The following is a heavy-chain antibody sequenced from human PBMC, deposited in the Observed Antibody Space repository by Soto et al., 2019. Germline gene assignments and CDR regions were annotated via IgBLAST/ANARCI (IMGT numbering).Heavy chain of an antibody. CDR2: IYYSGST. CDR3: ARRSEYSGYDPLFDY. J-gene: IGHJ4*02. Sequence: LSLTCTVSGGSISSGGYYWSWIRQHPGKGLEWIGYIYYSGSTYYNPSLKSRVTISVDTSKNQFSLKLSSVTAADTAVYYCARRSEYSGYDPLFDYWGQGTLVPVSS. D-gene: IGHD5-12*01. V-gene: IGHV4-31*03. CDR1: GGSISSGGYY.